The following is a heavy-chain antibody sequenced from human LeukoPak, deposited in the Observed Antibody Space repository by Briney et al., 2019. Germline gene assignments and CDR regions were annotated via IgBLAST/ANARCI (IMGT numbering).Heavy chain of an antibody. CDR2: IYFSGST. Sequence: SETLSLTCTVSGGSIRNYYWSWIRQPPGKGLEWIGYIYFSGSTNYNPSLKSRVTISVDTSKNQFSLKLSSVTAADTAVYYCAREMTTVTVFDYWGQGTLVTVSS. D-gene: IGHD4-17*01. CDR1: GGSIRNYY. CDR3: AREMTTVTVFDY. J-gene: IGHJ4*02. V-gene: IGHV4-59*12.